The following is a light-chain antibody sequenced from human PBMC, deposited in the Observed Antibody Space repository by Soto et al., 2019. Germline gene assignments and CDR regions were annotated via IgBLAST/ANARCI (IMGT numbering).Light chain of an antibody. Sequence: SVMTQSPLSLPVTTGEPASISCRSSQSLLHSDGYNYLDWYLQKPGQSPQLLIYLGSNRASGVPDRFSGSGSGTDFTLKISRVEAEDVGIYYCMQALQARTFGQGTKVDI. CDR2: LGS. J-gene: IGKJ1*01. CDR3: MQALQART. CDR1: QSLLHSDGYNY. V-gene: IGKV2-28*01.